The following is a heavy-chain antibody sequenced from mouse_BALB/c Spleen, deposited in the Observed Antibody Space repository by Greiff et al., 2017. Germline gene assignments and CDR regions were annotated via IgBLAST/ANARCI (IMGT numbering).Heavy chain of an antibody. J-gene: IGHJ4*01. D-gene: IGHD1-1*01. V-gene: IGHV6-6*02. Sequence: EVKVEESGGGLVQPGGSMKLSCVASGFTFSNYWMNWVRQSPEKGLEWVAEIRLKSNTYATHYAESVKGRFTISRDDSKSSVYLQMNNLRAEDTGIYYCTTVAYYAMDYWGQGTSVTVSS. CDR1: GFTFSNYW. CDR3: TTVAYYAMDY. CDR2: IRLKSNTYAT.